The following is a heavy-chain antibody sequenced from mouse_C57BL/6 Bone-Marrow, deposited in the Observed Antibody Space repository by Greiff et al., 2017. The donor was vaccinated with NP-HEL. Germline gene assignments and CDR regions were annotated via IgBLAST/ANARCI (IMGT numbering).Heavy chain of an antibody. Sequence: VQLQQSGPGLVKPSQSLSLTCSVTGYSITSGYYWNWIRQFPGNKLEWMGYISYDGSNNYNPSLKNRISITRDTSKNQFFLKLNSVTTEDTATYYCARLYPFAYWGQGTLVTVSA. V-gene: IGHV3-6*01. CDR2: ISYDGSN. D-gene: IGHD3-3*01. CDR3: ARLYPFAY. CDR1: GYSITSGYY. J-gene: IGHJ3*01.